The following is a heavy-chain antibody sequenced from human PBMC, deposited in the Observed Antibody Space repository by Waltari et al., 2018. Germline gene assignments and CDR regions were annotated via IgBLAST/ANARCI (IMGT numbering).Heavy chain of an antibody. Sequence: EVQLLESGGGLVQPGGSLRLSCAASGFTFSSYAMSWVRQAPGKGREWVSAISGSGGSTYDADSVKGRFTISRDNSKNTLYLQMNSLRAEDTAVYYCARAGGSSSHWYFDLWGRGTLVTVSS. CDR1: GFTFSSYA. V-gene: IGHV3-23*01. J-gene: IGHJ2*01. CDR2: ISGSGGST. CDR3: ARAGGSSSHWYFDL.